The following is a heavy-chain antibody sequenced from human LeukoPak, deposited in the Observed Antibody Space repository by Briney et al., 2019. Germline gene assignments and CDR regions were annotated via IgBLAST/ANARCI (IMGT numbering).Heavy chain of an antibody. J-gene: IGHJ4*02. CDR3: ARRHEYSYGYYFDY. V-gene: IGHV4-39*01. CDR2: IYYSGST. CDR1: GGSISSSNYY. Sequence: SETLSLTCTVSGGSISSSNYYWGWIRQPPGKGLEWIGSIYYSGSTYYNPSLKSRVTISVDTSKNQFSLKLSSVTAADTAVYYCARRHEYSYGYYFDYWGQGTLVTVSS. D-gene: IGHD5-18*01.